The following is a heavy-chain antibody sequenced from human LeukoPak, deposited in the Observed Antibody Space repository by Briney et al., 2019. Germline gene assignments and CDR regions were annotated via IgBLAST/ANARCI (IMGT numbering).Heavy chain of an antibody. D-gene: IGHD3-10*01. CDR1: GFTFSSYW. CDR3: ARQLRGGAFDI. CDR2: IKQDGSEK. V-gene: IGHV3-7*01. J-gene: IGHJ3*02. Sequence: GGSLRLSCAAPGFTFSSYWMSWVRQAPGEGLEWVANIKQDGSEKYYVDSVKGRFTISRDNAKNSLYLQMNSLRAEDTAVYYCARQLRGGAFDIWGQGTMVTVSS.